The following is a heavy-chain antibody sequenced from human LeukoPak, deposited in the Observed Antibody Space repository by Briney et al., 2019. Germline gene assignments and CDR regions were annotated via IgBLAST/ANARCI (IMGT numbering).Heavy chain of an antibody. J-gene: IGHJ4*01. CDR3: ARLRDSSGYYYAFDY. CDR2: IYSGGST. V-gene: IGHV3-53*01. CDR1: GFTVSSNY. D-gene: IGHD3-22*01. Sequence: PGGSLRLSCAASGFTVSSNYMSWVRQAPGKGLEWVSVIYSGGSTYYADSVKGRFTISRDNSKNTLYLQMNSLRAEDTAVYYCARLRDSSGYYYAFDYWGQGTLVTVSS.